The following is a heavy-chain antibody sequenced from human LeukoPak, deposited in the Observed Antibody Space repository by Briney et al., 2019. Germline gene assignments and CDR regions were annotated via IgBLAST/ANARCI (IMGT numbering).Heavy chain of an antibody. D-gene: IGHD3-10*01. V-gene: IGHV3-66*01. J-gene: IGHJ4*02. CDR3: ARDRDYSGSGSPDS. CDR1: GFTMSNNY. CDR2: IYYGGTT. Sequence: GGSLRLSCAASGFTMSNNYMSWVRQAPGKGPEWVSVIYYGGTTYYTDSVKGRFTISRDDSKNTLHLQMNSLRVDDTAVDYCARDRDYSGSGSPDSWGQGTLVTVSS.